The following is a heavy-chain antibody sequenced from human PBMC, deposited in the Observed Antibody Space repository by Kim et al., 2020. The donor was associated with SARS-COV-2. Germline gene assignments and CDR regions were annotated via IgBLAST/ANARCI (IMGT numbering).Heavy chain of an antibody. CDR1: GFTFSSYS. D-gene: IGHD3-3*01. CDR3: ARDPTYDFWSGYSRSFDY. Sequence: GGSLRLSCAASGFTFSSYSMNWVRQAPGKGLEWVSYISSSSSTIYYADSVKGRFTISRDNAKNSLYLQMNSLRDEDTAVDYCARDPTYDFWSGYSRSFDYWGQGTLVPVSS. CDR2: ISSSSSTI. J-gene: IGHJ4*02. V-gene: IGHV3-48*02.